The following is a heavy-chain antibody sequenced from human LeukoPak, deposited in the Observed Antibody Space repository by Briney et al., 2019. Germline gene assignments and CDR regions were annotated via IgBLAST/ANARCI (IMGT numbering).Heavy chain of an antibody. CDR3: ARERKYCSSTSCSLYYYYGMDV. V-gene: IGHV3-30-3*01. J-gene: IGHJ6*02. D-gene: IGHD2-2*01. CDR1: GFTFSSYA. CDR2: ISYDGSNK. Sequence: PGGSLRLSCAASGFTFSSYAMHWVRQAPGKGLEWVAVISYDGSNKYYADSVKGRFTISRDNSKNTLYLQMNSLRAEDTAVYYCARERKYCSSTSCSLYYYYGMDVWGQGTTVTVSS.